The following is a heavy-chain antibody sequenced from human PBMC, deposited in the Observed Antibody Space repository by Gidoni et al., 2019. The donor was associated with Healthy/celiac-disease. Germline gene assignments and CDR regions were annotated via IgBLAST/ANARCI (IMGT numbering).Heavy chain of an antibody. CDR2: LNHSGRT. CDR1: GGSFSGDY. Sequence: QVQRQQWGAGLLKPSETLSLTCAVYGGSFSGDYWSWIRPPPGKGLEWIGELNHSGRTNSNPSLNSRVTISVDTSKNQFSLKLSSVAAADTAVYSCARLRLVWGQGTLVTVSS. J-gene: IGHJ4*02. V-gene: IGHV4-34*01. CDR3: ARLRLV.